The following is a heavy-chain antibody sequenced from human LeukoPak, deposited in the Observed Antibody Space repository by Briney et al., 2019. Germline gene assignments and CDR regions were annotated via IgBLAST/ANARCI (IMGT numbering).Heavy chain of an antibody. CDR2: IYYSGST. CDR3: ARGGGYYYDSSGRDAFDI. V-gene: IGHV4-59*11. D-gene: IGHD3-22*01. Sequence: PTETLSLTCTVSGGSISSHYWSWLRQPPGKGLEWIGYIYYSGSTNYNPSLKSRVTISVDTSKNQFSLKLSSVTAADTAVYYCARGGGYYYDSSGRDAFDIWGQGTMVTVSS. CDR1: GGSISSHY. J-gene: IGHJ3*02.